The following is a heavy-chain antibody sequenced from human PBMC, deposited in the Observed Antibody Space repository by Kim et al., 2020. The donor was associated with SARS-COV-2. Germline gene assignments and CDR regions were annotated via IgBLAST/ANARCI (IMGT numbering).Heavy chain of an antibody. CDR2: IYYNGST. V-gene: IGHV4-39*01. Sequence: SETLSLTCTVSGGSISSSDYHWAWIRQPPGKGLDYIGSIYYNGSTYYNPSLRSRVTMSIDTSKNQFSLRLSSVTAADTALYFCARRGLRSPRIPFDLW. J-gene: IGHJ5*02. D-gene: IGHD4-17*01. CDR3: ARRGLRSPRIPFDL. CDR1: GGSISSSDYH.